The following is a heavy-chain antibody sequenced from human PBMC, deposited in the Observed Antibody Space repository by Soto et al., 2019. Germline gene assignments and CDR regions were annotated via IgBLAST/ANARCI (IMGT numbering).Heavy chain of an antibody. D-gene: IGHD2-2*01. CDR2: IYHSGST. V-gene: IGHV4-30-2*01. CDR3: ARVPDL. J-gene: IGHJ5*02. Sequence: PSETLSLTCAVSGGSISRGGYSWSWIRQPPGKGLEWIGYIYHSGSTYYNPSLQSRVTISVDRSKNQFSPKLSSVTAADPAVYYCARVPDLWGQGTLVTVSS. CDR1: GGSISRGGYS.